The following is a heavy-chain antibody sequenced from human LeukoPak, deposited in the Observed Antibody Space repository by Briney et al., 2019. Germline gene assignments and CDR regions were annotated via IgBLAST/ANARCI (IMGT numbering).Heavy chain of an antibody. D-gene: IGHD6-19*01. CDR3: AKVRGTYSSGYFFDY. V-gene: IGHV3-9*01. CDR2: ISWNSGYI. J-gene: IGHJ4*02. Sequence: LRLSCAASGFTFDNYAMHWVRQAPGKGLEWLSIISWNSGYIGYADSVKGRFTISRDNAKKSLDLQMNSLRAEDTAFYYCAKVRGTYSSGYFFDYWGQGTLVTVSS. CDR1: GFTFDNYA.